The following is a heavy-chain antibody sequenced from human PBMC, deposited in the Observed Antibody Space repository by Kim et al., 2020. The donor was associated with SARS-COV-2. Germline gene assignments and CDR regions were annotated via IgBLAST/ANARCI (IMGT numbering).Heavy chain of an antibody. J-gene: IGHJ4*02. CDR1: GGSISSSSYY. CDR3: ARLAMIPPDY. D-gene: IGHD5-12*01. V-gene: IGHV4-39*01. CDR2: IYYSGST. Sequence: SETLSLTCTVSGGSISSSSYYWGWIRQPPGKGLEWIGSIYYSGSTYYNPSLKSRVTISVDTSKNQFSLKLSSVTAADTAVYYCARLAMIPPDYWGQGTLVTVSS.